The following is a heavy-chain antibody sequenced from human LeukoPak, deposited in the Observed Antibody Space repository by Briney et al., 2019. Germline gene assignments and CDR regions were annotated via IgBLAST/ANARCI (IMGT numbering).Heavy chain of an antibody. D-gene: IGHD6-19*01. CDR1: GFTFDGYA. CDR3: AKAHSSSGWYYFDY. CDR2: ISWSSSSI. Sequence: GRSLSLSCAASGFTFDGYAMHWVRQAPGKGLEWFSGISWSSSSICYATSVTGRFTISRDNAKNSLYLQMNSLRAEDMALYYCAKAHSSSGWYYFDYWGQGTLVTVSS. V-gene: IGHV3-9*03. J-gene: IGHJ4*02.